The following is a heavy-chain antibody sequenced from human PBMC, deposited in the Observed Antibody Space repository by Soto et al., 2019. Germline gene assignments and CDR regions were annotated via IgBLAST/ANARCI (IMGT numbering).Heavy chain of an antibody. D-gene: IGHD3-10*01. CDR2: IYHGGST. Sequence: SETLSLTCTVSGGSISNNDWWSWVRQPPGKTLEWIGDIYHGGSTNYNPALKSRTTISTDKSENQFSLRLTSATAADTAVYYCARARTDAEGFDYYYGMDVWGQGATVTVSS. V-gene: IGHV4-4*02. CDR3: ARARTDAEGFDYYYGMDV. CDR1: GGSISNNDW. J-gene: IGHJ6*02.